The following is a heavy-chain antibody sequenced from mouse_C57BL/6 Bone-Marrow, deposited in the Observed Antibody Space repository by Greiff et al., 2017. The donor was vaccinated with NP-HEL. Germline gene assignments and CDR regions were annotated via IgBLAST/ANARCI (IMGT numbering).Heavy chain of an antibody. CDR3: ARPGLLPWYFDV. Sequence: EVKLMESGGGLVKPGGSLKLSCAASGFTFSDYGMHWVRQAPEKGLEWVAYISSGSSTIYYADTVKGRFTISRDNAKNTLFLQMTSLRSEDTAMYYCARPGLLPWYFDVWGTGTTVTVSS. V-gene: IGHV5-17*01. CDR1: GFTFSDYG. D-gene: IGHD2-3*01. CDR2: ISSGSSTI. J-gene: IGHJ1*03.